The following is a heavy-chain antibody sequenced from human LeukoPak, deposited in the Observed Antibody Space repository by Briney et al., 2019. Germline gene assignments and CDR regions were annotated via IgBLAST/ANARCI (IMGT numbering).Heavy chain of an antibody. Sequence: GGSLRLSCAASGFTFSSYGMHWVRQAPGKGLEWVAVISYDGSNKYYADSVKGRFTISRDNSKNTLYLQMSSLRAEDTAVYYCAKELCSGGSCYLFDYWGQGTLVTVSS. CDR3: AKELCSGGSCYLFDY. CDR1: GFTFSSYG. J-gene: IGHJ4*02. CDR2: ISYDGSNK. D-gene: IGHD2-15*01. V-gene: IGHV3-30*18.